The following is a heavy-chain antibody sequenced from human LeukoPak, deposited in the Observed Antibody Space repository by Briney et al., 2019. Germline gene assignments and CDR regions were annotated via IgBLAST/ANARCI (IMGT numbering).Heavy chain of an antibody. CDR2: ISGNGGNT. D-gene: IGHD6-13*01. J-gene: IGHJ4*02. CDR1: GFTFSSYA. Sequence: PGGSLRLSCAASGFTFSSYAMSWVRQAPGKGLEWVSAISGNGGNTYYADSVKGRFTISRDNSKNTLYLQMNSLRAEDTAVYYCAKGPSSTGVYWGQGTLVTVSS. V-gene: IGHV3-23*01. CDR3: AKGPSSTGVY.